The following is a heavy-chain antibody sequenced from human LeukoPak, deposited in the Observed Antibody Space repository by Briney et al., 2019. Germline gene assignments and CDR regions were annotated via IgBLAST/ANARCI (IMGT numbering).Heavy chain of an antibody. Sequence: SETLSLTCTVSGGSISSSSYYWGWIRQPPGKGLEWIGSIYYSGSTYYNPSLKSRVTISVDTSKNQFSLKLSSVTAADTAVYYCARDLGIAVAGSIDYWGQGTLVTVSS. V-gene: IGHV4-39*07. CDR3: ARDLGIAVAGSIDY. D-gene: IGHD6-19*01. CDR2: IYYSGST. CDR1: GGSISSSSYY. J-gene: IGHJ4*02.